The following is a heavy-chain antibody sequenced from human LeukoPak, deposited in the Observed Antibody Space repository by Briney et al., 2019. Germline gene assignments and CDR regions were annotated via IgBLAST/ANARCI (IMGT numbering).Heavy chain of an antibody. Sequence: GGSLRLSCAASGFTFSSYWMHWVRHAPGKGLVWVSRINSDGSTTNYADSVQGRFTISRDNAKNTLYLQMNSLRAEDTAVYYCLNLATINYNGKDVWGKGTTVTVSS. J-gene: IGHJ6*04. CDR1: GFTFSSYW. V-gene: IGHV3-74*01. CDR3: LNLATINYNGKDV. CDR2: INSDGSTT.